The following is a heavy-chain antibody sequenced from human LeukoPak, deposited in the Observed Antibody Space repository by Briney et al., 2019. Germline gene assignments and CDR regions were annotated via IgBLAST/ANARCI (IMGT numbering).Heavy chain of an antibody. D-gene: IGHD4-17*01. J-gene: IGHJ6*03. Sequence: ASVKVSCKASGYTFTSYDINWVRQATGQGLEWMRWMNPNSGNTGYAQKFQGRVTITRNTSISTAYMELSSLRSEDTAVYYCARGTTVTSYYYYYYYMDVWGKGTTVTVSS. CDR3: ARGTTVTSYYYYYYYMDV. V-gene: IGHV1-8*03. CDR1: GYTFTSYD. CDR2: MNPNSGNT.